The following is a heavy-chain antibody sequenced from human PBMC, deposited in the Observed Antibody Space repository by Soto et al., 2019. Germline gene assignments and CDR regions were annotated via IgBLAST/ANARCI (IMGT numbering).Heavy chain of an antibody. CDR3: ARGAVTGTSLFDY. V-gene: IGHV3-23*01. CDR1: GITFRRHT. D-gene: IGHD6-19*01. Sequence: GGSLRLSCAASGITFRRHTMSWVRQAPGTGLEWVSTIDPSGANKNYADSVKGRFTISRDNSRNTLDLQMNSLRHEDTAVYYCARGAVTGTSLFDYWGLGTLVTVSS. J-gene: IGHJ4*02. CDR2: IDPSGANK.